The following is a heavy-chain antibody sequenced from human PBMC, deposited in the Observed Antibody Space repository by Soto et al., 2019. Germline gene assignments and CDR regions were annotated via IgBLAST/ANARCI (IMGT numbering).Heavy chain of an antibody. CDR1: GFTFSSYA. V-gene: IGHV3-30-3*01. CDR3: ATTARSGTVYYYGMDV. D-gene: IGHD6-13*01. CDR2: ISYDGSNK. Sequence: GGFLRLSCAASGFTFSSYAMHWARQAPGKGLEWVAVISYDGSNKYYADSVKGRFTISRDNSKNTLYLQMNSLRAEDTAVYYCATTARSGTVYYYGMDVWGQGTTVTDSS. J-gene: IGHJ6*02.